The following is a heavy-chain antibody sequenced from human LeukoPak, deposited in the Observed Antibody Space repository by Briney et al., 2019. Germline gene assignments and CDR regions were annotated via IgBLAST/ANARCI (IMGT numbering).Heavy chain of an antibody. V-gene: IGHV3-23*01. CDR2: IGGSGGST. CDR3: AKSYSSSWGFDS. Sequence: PGGSLRLSCAASGFTFSSYGMSWVRQAPGKGLEWVSAIGGSGGSTYYTDSVKGRFTISRDNSKSTLYLQMNSLRAEDTALYYCAKSYSSSWGFDSWGQGTLVTVSS. D-gene: IGHD6-13*01. CDR1: GFTFSSYG. J-gene: IGHJ4*02.